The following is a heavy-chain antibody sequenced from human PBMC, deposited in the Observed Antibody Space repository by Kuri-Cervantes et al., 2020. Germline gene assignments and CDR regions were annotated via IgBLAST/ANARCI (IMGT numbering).Heavy chain of an antibody. CDR2: ISSSSSYI. J-gene: IGHJ6*02. V-gene: IGHV3-21*01. CDR3: ARTQYSSSWYANYYYYGMDV. D-gene: IGHD6-13*01. CDR1: GFTFSSYS. Sequence: GESLKISCAASGFTFSSYSMNWVRQAPGKGLEWVSSISSSSSYIYYADSVKGRFTISRDNAKNSLYLQMNSLRAEDTAVYYCARTQYSSSWYANYYYYGMDVWGQGTTVTVSS.